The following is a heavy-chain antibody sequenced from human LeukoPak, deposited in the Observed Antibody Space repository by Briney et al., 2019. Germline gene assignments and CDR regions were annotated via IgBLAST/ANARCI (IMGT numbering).Heavy chain of an antibody. D-gene: IGHD3-3*01. Sequence: GGSLRLSCAASEFTFSSYWMSWVRQAPGKGLEWVANIKQDGSEKYYVDSVKGRFTISRDNAKNSLYLQMNSLRAEDTAVYYCARYDFWSGYSGRYYYYYGMDVWGQGTTVTVSS. J-gene: IGHJ6*02. CDR1: EFTFSSYW. V-gene: IGHV3-7*01. CDR2: IKQDGSEK. CDR3: ARYDFWSGYSGRYYYYYGMDV.